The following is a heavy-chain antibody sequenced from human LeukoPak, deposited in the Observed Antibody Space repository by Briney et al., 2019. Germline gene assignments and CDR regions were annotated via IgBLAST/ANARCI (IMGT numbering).Heavy chain of an antibody. Sequence: GGSLRLSCAASGFSFSGYWMSWVRQAPGKGLEWVAVISYDGSNKYYADSVKGRFTISRDNSKNTLYLQMNSLRAEDTAVYYCANLNWIDYWGQGTLVTVSS. CDR2: ISYDGSNK. CDR3: ANLNWIDY. D-gene: IGHD1-1*01. CDR1: GFSFSGYW. J-gene: IGHJ4*02. V-gene: IGHV3-30*18.